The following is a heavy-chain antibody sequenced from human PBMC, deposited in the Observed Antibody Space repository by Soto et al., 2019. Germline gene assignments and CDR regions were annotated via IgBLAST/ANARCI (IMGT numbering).Heavy chain of an antibody. CDR3: AGVADDFGDSQGGYYFDY. D-gene: IGHD4-17*01. CDR2: INHSGST. CDR1: GGSFSGYY. V-gene: IGHV4-34*01. J-gene: IGHJ4*02. Sequence: PSETLSLTCAVYGGSFSGYYWSWIRQPPGKGLEWIGEINHSGSTNYNPSLKSRVTISVDTSKNQFSLKLSSVTAADTAVYYCAGVADDFGDSQGGYYFDYWGQGTLVTVSS.